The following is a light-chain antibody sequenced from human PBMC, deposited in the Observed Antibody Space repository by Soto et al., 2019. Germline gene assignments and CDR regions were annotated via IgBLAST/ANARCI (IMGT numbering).Light chain of an antibody. CDR2: GAS. V-gene: IGKV3-20*01. J-gene: IGKJ1*01. CDR3: QQFDTSPGT. Sequence: EIVLTQSPGTLSLSPGERATLSCRASRSVPRNYLGWYQQKPGQAPRLLIYGASSRATGIPDRFSGSGSGTDFTLTISRLEPEDFALYYCQQFDTSPGTFGQGTKVGIK. CDR1: RSVPRNY.